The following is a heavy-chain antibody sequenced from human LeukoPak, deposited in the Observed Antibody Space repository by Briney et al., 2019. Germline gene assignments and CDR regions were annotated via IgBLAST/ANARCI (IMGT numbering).Heavy chain of an antibody. CDR1: GYTFTSYG. CDR3: ARDFAQDIVVVPAAPGGMDV. D-gene: IGHD2-2*01. J-gene: IGHJ6*02. CDR2: ISAYNGNT. V-gene: IGHV1-18*01. Sequence: ASVKVSCKASGYTFTSYGISWVGQAPGQGLEWMGWISAYNGNTNYAQKLQGRVTMTTDTSTSTAYMELRSLRSDDTAVYYCARDFAQDIVVVPAAPGGMDVWGQGTTVTVSS.